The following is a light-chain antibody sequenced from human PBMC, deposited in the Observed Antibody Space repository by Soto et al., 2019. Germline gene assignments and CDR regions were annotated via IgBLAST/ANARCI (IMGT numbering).Light chain of an antibody. CDR1: SSDVGGYNY. J-gene: IGLJ1*01. Sequence: QSALTQPPSASGSPGQSVTISCTGTSSDVGGYNYVSWYQQHPGKAPKLMIYEVNKRPSGVPDRFSGAKSGNTASLTVSGLQAEDEADYYGSSYGGSNNYVFGTGTKLTVL. V-gene: IGLV2-8*01. CDR2: EVN. CDR3: SSYGGSNNYV.